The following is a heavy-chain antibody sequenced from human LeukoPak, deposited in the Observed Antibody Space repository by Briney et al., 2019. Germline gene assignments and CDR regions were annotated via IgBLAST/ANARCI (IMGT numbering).Heavy chain of an antibody. V-gene: IGHV3-66*01. J-gene: IGHJ4*02. CDR3: ARGRLGYGDYPY. D-gene: IGHD4-17*01. Sequence: GGSLRLSCAASGFTVSSNYISWVRQAPGKGLEWVSVIYSADGPYYADSVKGRFTVSRDNSKNTVYLQMNSLRAEDTAVYYCARGRLGYGDYPYWGQGTLVTVSS. CDR1: GFTVSSNY. CDR2: IYSADGP.